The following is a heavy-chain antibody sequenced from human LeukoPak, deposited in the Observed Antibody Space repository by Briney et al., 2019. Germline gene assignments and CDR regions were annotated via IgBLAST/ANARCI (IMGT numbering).Heavy chain of an antibody. CDR3: AREKELAKIIDN. CDR2: INWSGRST. D-gene: IGHD5-24*01. Sequence: GGSLRLSCAASGFTFDNYGMSWLRQAPGKGLEWVSAINWSGRSTAYADSVKGRFTISRDNAKNSLYLEMNSLRADDTALYYCAREKELAKIIDNWGQGTLVTVS. CDR1: GFTFDNYG. V-gene: IGHV3-20*04. J-gene: IGHJ4*02.